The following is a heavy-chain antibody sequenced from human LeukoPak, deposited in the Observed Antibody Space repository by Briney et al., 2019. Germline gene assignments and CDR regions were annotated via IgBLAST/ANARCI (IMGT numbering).Heavy chain of an antibody. CDR1: GFTFSSYG. D-gene: IGHD2-2*02. CDR3: AKVQRSLVPAAILDAFDI. Sequence: GGSLRLSCAASGFTFSSYGMHWVRQAPGKGLEWVAFIRYDGSNKYYADSVKGRFTISRDNSKNTLYLQMNSLRAEDTAVYYCAKVQRSLVPAAILDAFDIWGQGTMVTVSS. CDR2: IRYDGSNK. V-gene: IGHV3-30*02. J-gene: IGHJ3*02.